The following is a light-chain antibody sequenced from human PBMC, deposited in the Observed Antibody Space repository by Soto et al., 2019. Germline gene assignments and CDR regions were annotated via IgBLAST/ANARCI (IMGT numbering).Light chain of an antibody. V-gene: IGLV1-40*01. J-gene: IGLJ2*01. CDR1: SSNIGAPFD. CDR3: QSYDSSLSGWL. CDR2: DNT. Sequence: QTVVTQPPSVSGAPGQRVTISCTGSSSNIGAPFDVHWYQQLPGTAPKLLIYDNTDRPSGVPDRFSGSKSGTSASLAITGLQAEDEADYYCQSYDSSLSGWLFGGGTKLTVL.